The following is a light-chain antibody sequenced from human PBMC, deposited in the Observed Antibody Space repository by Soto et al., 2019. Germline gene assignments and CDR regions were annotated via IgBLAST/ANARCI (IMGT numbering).Light chain of an antibody. CDR1: QSVASSF. J-gene: IGKJ3*01. V-gene: IGKV3-20*01. Sequence: EMVLTQSPGTLSLSPGERATLSCRASQSVASSFLAWYQQKPGQAPRLLIYGASSRATGIPDRFSGSGSGTDFTLTITRLEPEDFPVYYCHQFATSPFTFGPGTTVDVK. CDR2: GAS. CDR3: HQFATSPFT.